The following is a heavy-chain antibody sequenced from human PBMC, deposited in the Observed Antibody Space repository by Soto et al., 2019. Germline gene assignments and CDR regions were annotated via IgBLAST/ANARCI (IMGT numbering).Heavy chain of an antibody. D-gene: IGHD3-3*01. Sequence: SETLSLTCTASSGSFGSGIWWSWVRQHPGKGLEWIGELYHTGNTNYNPSLKSRLTMSVDTSKNQFSLKLSSVTAADTAVYYCAMADYDFWSGPSPDGMDVWGQGTTVTVSS. CDR2: LYHTGNT. CDR1: SGSFGSGIW. CDR3: AMADYDFWSGPSPDGMDV. V-gene: IGHV4-4*02. J-gene: IGHJ6*02.